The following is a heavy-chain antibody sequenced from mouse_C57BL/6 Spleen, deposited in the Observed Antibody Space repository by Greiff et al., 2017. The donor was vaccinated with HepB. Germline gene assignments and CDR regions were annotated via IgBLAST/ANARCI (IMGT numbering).Heavy chain of an antibody. J-gene: IGHJ3*01. D-gene: IGHD4-1*01. CDR2: IDPENGDT. V-gene: IGHV14-4*01. CDR1: GFNIKDDY. CDR3: TTNWERAY. Sequence: EVQLQQSGAELVRPGASVKLSCTASGFNIKDDYMHWVKQRPEQGLEWIGWIDPENGDTEYASKFQGKATITADTSSNTAYLQLSSLTSEDTAVYYCTTNWERAYWGQGTLVTVSA.